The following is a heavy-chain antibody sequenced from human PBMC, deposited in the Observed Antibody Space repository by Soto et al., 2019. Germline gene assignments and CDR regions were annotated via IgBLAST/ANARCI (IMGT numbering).Heavy chain of an antibody. CDR2: ISGSGGST. V-gene: IGHV3-23*01. CDR1: GFTFSSYA. CDR3: AKEDYSSSLYYFDS. J-gene: IGHJ4*02. Sequence: GGSLRLSCAASGFTFSSYAMSWVRQAPGKGLEWVSAISGSGGSTYYADSVKGRFTISRDNSKNTLYLQMSSLRDEDTAVYYCAKEDYSSSLYYFDSWGQGTLVTVSP. D-gene: IGHD6-13*01.